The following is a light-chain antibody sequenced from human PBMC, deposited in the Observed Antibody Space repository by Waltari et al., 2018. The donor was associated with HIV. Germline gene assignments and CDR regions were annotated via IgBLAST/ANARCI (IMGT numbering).Light chain of an antibody. CDR3: CAYAGSTTYGI. CDR2: EVS. J-gene: IGLJ2*01. CDR1: RSDAGGYNF. Sequence: QSALTQPASVTGSPGPPTTISCTGTRSDAGGYNFAFWYQQHPGKAPKLMIYEVSKRPSGVSNRFSGSKAGNTASLTISGLQAEDEADYYCCAYAGSTTYGIFGGGTKLTVL. V-gene: IGLV2-23*02.